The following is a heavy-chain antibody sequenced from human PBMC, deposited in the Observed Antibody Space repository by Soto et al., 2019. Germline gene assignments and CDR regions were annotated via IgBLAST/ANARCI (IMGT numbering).Heavy chain of an antibody. Sequence: LSLTCAVSGGSISSGGYSWSWIRQPPGKGLEWIGYIYHSGSTYYNPSLKSRVTISVDRSKNQFSLKLSSVTAADTAVYYCARRQSYSSSSYYYYYGMDVWGQGTTVTVSS. J-gene: IGHJ6*02. CDR3: ARRQSYSSSSYYYYYGMDV. D-gene: IGHD6-6*01. CDR2: IYHSGST. CDR1: GGSISSGGYS. V-gene: IGHV4-30-2*01.